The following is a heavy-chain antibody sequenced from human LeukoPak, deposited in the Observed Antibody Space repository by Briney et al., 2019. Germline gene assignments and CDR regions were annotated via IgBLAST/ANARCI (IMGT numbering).Heavy chain of an antibody. CDR1: GYTFTSYY. V-gene: IGHV1-46*01. J-gene: IGHJ4*02. Sequence: GASVTVSCKASGYTFTSYYMHWVRQAPGQGLEWMGLINPSGGSTSYAQKFQGRVTMTRDTSTSTVYVELSSLRSEDTAVYYCARDGADYDSSGYHQGDYWGQGTLVTVSS. CDR3: ARDGADYDSSGYHQGDY. D-gene: IGHD3-22*01. CDR2: INPSGGST.